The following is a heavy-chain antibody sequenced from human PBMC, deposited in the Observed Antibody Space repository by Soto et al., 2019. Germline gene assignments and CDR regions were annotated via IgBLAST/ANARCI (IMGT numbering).Heavy chain of an antibody. Sequence: SQTLSLTCAISGDSVSSNSAAWNWIRQSPSRGLEWLGRTYYRSKWYNDYAVSVKSRITINPDTSKNQFSLHLNSVTPEDTAVYYCVRGGKVAATFNSFDPWGQGTLVTASS. CDR3: VRGGKVAATFNSFDP. D-gene: IGHD6-13*01. V-gene: IGHV6-1*01. CDR2: TYYRSKWYN. J-gene: IGHJ5*02. CDR1: GDSVSSNSAA.